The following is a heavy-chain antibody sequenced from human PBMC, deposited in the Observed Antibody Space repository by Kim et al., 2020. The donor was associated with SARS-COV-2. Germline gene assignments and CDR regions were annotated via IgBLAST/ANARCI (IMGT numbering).Heavy chain of an antibody. V-gene: IGHV4-34*01. CDR2: INHSGST. Sequence: SETLSLTCAVYGGSFSGYYWSWIRQPPGKGLEWIGEINHSGSTNYNPSLKSRVTISVDTSKNQFSLKLSSVTAADTAVYYCARSDIVVVPAASKYYYYGMDVWGQGTTVTVSS. J-gene: IGHJ6*02. CDR1: GGSFSGYY. CDR3: ARSDIVVVPAASKYYYYGMDV. D-gene: IGHD2-2*01.